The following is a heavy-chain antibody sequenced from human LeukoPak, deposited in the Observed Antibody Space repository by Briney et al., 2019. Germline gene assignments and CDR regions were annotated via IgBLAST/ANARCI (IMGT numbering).Heavy chain of an antibody. CDR1: GFTFSSYG. CDR2: ISNDGSKK. Sequence: GGSLRLSCAASGFTFSSYGMHWVRQAPGKGLDWVAVISNDGSKKYYADSVKGRFTISRDNSRNTLSLLLSSLRAEDTAVYYCAKDRYSYAFEYSDSWGQGTLVTVSS. CDR3: AKDRYSYAFEYSDS. D-gene: IGHD5-18*01. V-gene: IGHV3-30*18. J-gene: IGHJ4*02.